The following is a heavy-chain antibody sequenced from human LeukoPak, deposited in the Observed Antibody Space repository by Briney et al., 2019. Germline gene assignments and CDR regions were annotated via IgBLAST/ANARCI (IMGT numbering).Heavy chain of an antibody. Sequence: GGSLRLSCAASGFTFSSYGMSWVRQAPGKGLEWVSVIYSGGSTYYADSVKGRFTISRDNSKNTLYLQMNSLRAEDTAVYYCAKSFGSGSYDYWGQGTLVTVSS. V-gene: IGHV3-66*01. CDR1: GFTFSSYG. D-gene: IGHD3-10*01. CDR2: IYSGGST. CDR3: AKSFGSGSYDY. J-gene: IGHJ4*02.